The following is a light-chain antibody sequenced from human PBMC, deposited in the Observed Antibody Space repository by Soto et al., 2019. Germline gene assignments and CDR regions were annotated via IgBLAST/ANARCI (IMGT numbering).Light chain of an antibody. CDR1: QSVSNNY. V-gene: IGKV3-20*01. J-gene: IGKJ2*01. CDR3: QQYGSSPYA. Sequence: EIVLTQSPGTLSLSAGERATLSCRASQSVSNNYLAWYQQRLGQAPRLLIHGASIRATGIPDRFRGSGSGTDFTLTISRLEPEDFAVYYCQQYGSSPYAFGQGTKVEIK. CDR2: GAS.